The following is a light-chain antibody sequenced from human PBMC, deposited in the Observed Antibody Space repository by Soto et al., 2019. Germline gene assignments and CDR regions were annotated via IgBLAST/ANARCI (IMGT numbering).Light chain of an antibody. Sequence: EIVLTQSPGTLSFSPGERATLSCRASQSVSSSYLAWYQQKPGQAPRLLIYGASTRATGIPARFSGSGSGTDFTLTISSLQSEDFAVYFCQQFYTWPQTFGHGTKVDIK. J-gene: IGKJ1*01. V-gene: IGKV3-15*01. CDR1: QSVSSSY. CDR3: QQFYTWPQT. CDR2: GAS.